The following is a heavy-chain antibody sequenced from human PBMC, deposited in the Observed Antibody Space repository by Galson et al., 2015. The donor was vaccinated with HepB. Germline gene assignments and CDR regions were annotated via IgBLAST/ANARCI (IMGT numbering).Heavy chain of an antibody. CDR1: GVRFDYYI. V-gene: IGHV3-43*01. J-gene: IGHJ4*02. Sequence: SLRLSCAASGVRFDYYIMHWVRQAPCTGVDRVSLFTWVGGSTYYAESVKGRFTISRDNSKYSLYLQMNSVRIEDTALYYCAKDKSHSNGWIDHWGQGTLVTVSS. CDR2: FTWVGGST. D-gene: IGHD6-19*01. CDR3: AKDKSHSNGWIDH.